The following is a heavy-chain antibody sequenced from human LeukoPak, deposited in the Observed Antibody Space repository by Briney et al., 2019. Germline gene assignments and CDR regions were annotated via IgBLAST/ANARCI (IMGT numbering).Heavy chain of an antibody. J-gene: IGHJ4*02. CDR3: ARDSSSWFLDY. Sequence: GGSLRLSCAASGFTFSSYRMSWVRQAPGKGLEWVANIKQDGSEKYYVDSVKGRFTISRDNSKNTLYLQMNSLRAEDTAVYYCARDSSSWFLDYWGQGTLVTVSS. CDR2: IKQDGSEK. D-gene: IGHD6-13*01. V-gene: IGHV3-7*01. CDR1: GFTFSSYR.